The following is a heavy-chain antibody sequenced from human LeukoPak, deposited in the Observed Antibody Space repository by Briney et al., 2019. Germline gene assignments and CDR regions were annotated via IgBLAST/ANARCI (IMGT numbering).Heavy chain of an antibody. CDR2: MNQDGSEK. CDR3: AKEKWESGWFDP. CDR1: GFNFVNYW. D-gene: IGHD1-26*01. J-gene: IGHJ5*02. V-gene: IGHV3-7*05. Sequence: GGSLRLSCAASGFNFVNYWMHWVRQAPGRGLECVANMNQDGSEKHYGDSVKGRFTISRDNSKNTLYLQMNSLRVEDMAVYYCAKEKWESGWFDPWGQGTLVTVSS.